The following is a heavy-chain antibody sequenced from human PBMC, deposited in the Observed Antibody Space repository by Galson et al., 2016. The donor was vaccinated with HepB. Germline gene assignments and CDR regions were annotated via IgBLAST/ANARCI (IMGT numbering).Heavy chain of an antibody. Sequence: LSLTCTVSGASINSGGSYWSWIRQHPGKGLEWIGYIYYRGTTYYNPPLKSRVTMSLDTSKRQFFLKLTSLTAADTAIYYCAREMVTGTTNWFDPWGQGTLVTVSS. CDR1: GASINSGGSY. D-gene: IGHD1-14*01. V-gene: IGHV4-31*03. J-gene: IGHJ5*02. CDR3: AREMVTGTTNWFDP. CDR2: IYYRGTT.